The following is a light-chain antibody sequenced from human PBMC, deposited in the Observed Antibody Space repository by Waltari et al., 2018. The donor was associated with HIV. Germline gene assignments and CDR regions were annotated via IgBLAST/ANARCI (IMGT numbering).Light chain of an antibody. CDR3: QQYYTLRST. J-gene: IGKJ4*01. Sequence: DIVMTQSPDSLAVSLGPRATVTCTSSRTVLYNRNYLAWYQQKPGQAPKVLIYWASTRAFGVPDRFSGGGSGTDFSLTISRVQADDVAIYYCQQYYTLRSTFGGGTKIEI. CDR2: WAS. V-gene: IGKV4-1*01. CDR1: RTVLYNRNY.